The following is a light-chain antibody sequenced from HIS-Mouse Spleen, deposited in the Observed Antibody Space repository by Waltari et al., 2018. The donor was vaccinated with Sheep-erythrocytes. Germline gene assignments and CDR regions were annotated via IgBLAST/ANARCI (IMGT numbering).Light chain of an antibody. V-gene: IGKV1-33*01. Sequence: DIQMTQSPSSLSASVGDRVTITRQASQEISNYLNWYQQKPGKAPKLLIYDASKLETGVPSRFSGSGSGTDFTFTISSLQPEDIATYYFQQYDNLFTFGPGTKVDIK. J-gene: IGKJ3*01. CDR1: QEISNY. CDR2: DAS. CDR3: QQYDNLFT.